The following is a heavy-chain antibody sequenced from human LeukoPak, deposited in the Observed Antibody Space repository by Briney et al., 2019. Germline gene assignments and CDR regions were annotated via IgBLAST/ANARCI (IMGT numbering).Heavy chain of an antibody. CDR3: AKDILGDYVDWSFDI. Sequence: QPGGSLRLSCAASGFTFSSFEMNWVRQAPGKGLEWISYISASGTITHYADSVKGRFTISRDNAKNSLYLQMNSLRAEDMALYYCAKDILGDYVDWSFDIWGQGTMVTVSS. J-gene: IGHJ3*02. CDR1: GFTFSSFE. V-gene: IGHV3-48*03. D-gene: IGHD4-17*01. CDR2: ISASGTIT.